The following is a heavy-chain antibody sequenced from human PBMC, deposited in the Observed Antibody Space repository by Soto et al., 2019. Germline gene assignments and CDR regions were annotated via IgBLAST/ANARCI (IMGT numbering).Heavy chain of an antibody. CDR2: ISSSGSTI. V-gene: IGHV3-48*03. CDR1: GFTFSSYE. J-gene: IGHJ6*02. Sequence: PGGSLRLSCAASGFTFSSYEMNWVRQAPGKGLEWVSYISSSGSTIYYADSVKGRFTISRDNAKNSLYLQMNSLRAEDTAVYYCARQLTYGMDVWGQGTTVTVSS. D-gene: IGHD3-10*01. CDR3: ARQLTYGMDV.